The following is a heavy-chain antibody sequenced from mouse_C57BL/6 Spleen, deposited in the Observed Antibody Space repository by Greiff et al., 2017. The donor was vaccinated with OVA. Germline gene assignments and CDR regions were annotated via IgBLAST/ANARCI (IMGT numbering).Heavy chain of an antibody. V-gene: IGHV2-2*01. J-gene: IGHJ3*01. CDR2: IWSGGST. CDR3: ARIYDGYYNWFAY. D-gene: IGHD2-3*01. CDR1: GFSLTSYG. Sequence: VQLQQSGPGLVQPSQSLSITCTVSGFSLTSYGVHWVRQSPGKGLEWLGVIWSGGSTDYNAAFISRLSISKDNSKSQVFFKMNSLQADDTAIYYCARIYDGYYNWFAYWGQGTLVTVSA.